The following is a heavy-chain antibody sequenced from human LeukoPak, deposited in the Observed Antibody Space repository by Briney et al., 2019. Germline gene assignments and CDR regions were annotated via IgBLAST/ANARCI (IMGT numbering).Heavy chain of an antibody. D-gene: IGHD2-2*02. Sequence: ASVKVSCKASGYTFTSYGISWVRQAPGQGLEWMGWISAYNGNTNYAQKVQGRVTMTTDTSTSTAYMELRSLRSEDTAVYYCARGRGVYCSSTSCYNAFDIWGQGTMVTVSS. V-gene: IGHV1-18*01. CDR2: ISAYNGNT. CDR1: GYTFTSYG. CDR3: ARGRGVYCSSTSCYNAFDI. J-gene: IGHJ3*02.